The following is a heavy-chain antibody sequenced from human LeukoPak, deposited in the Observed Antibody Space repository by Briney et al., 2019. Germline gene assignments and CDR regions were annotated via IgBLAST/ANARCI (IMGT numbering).Heavy chain of an antibody. CDR3: ARDYSWNSLDY. V-gene: IGHV3-7*01. Sequence: PGGSLRLSCAASGCNFGSYYMSWVRQAPGKVPEWVGNIKQDGSETSYVDSVKGRFTISRDNAKNSLYLQMNSLRDDDAAVYYCARDYSWNSLDYWGQGTLVTVFS. J-gene: IGHJ4*02. CDR2: IKQDGSET. D-gene: IGHD1-1*01. CDR1: GCNFGSYY.